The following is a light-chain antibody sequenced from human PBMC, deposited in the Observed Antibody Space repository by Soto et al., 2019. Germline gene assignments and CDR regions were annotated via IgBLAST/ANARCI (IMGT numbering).Light chain of an antibody. J-gene: IGLJ2*01. CDR3: SSYATYNTVI. CDR2: EVS. Sequence: QSVLTQPASVSGSPGQSITISCTGTSSDVGGYNYVSWYQQCPGKAPKLIIFEVSNRPSGVSSRFSGSKSGNTASLTISGLQAEDEADYYCSSYATYNTVIFGGGTQLTVL. CDR1: SSDVGGYNY. V-gene: IGLV2-14*01.